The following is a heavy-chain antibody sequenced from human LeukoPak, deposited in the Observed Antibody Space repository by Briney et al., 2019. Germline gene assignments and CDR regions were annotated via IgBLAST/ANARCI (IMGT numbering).Heavy chain of an antibody. Sequence: GGSLRLSCAASGFTFSSYWMSWVRQAPGKGLEWVSAISGSGGSTYYADSVEGRFTISRDNSKNTLYLQMNSLRAEDTAIYYCAKAYYGSGSYGWFDYWGQGTLVTVSS. V-gene: IGHV3-23*01. CDR2: ISGSGGST. J-gene: IGHJ4*02. D-gene: IGHD3-10*01. CDR1: GFTFSSYW. CDR3: AKAYYGSGSYGWFDY.